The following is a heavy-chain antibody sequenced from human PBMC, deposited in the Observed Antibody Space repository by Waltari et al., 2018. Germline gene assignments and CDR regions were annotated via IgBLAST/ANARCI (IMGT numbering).Heavy chain of an antibody. CDR1: GGSISSYY. CDR3: ARERDITIFGVVRCWFDP. D-gene: IGHD3-3*01. Sequence: QVQLQESGPGLVKPSETLSLTCTVSGGSISSYYWSWIRQPAGRGLEWIGRIYTSGSTNYNPSLKSRFTMSVDTSKNQFSLNLSSVTAAETAVYYCARERDITIFGVVRCWFDPWGQGTLVTVSS. V-gene: IGHV4-4*07. CDR2: IYTSGST. J-gene: IGHJ5*02.